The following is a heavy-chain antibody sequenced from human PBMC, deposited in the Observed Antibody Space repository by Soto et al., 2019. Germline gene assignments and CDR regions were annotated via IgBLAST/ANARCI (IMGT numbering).Heavy chain of an antibody. CDR3: ARGRRNRYCSGGSCYNWFDP. J-gene: IGHJ5*02. D-gene: IGHD2-15*01. CDR2: IIPIFGTA. V-gene: IGHV1-69*06. Sequence: SVKVSCKASGGTFSSYAISWVRQAPGQGLEWMGGIIPIFGTANYAQKFQGRVTITADKSTSTAYMELSSLRSEDTAVYYCARGRRNRYCSGGSCYNWFDPWGQGTLVTVSS. CDR1: GGTFSSYA.